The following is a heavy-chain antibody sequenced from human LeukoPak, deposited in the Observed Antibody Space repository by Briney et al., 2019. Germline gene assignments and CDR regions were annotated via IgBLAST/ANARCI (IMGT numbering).Heavy chain of an antibody. V-gene: IGHV4-39*07. Sequence: SETLSLTCAVSGGSISSSSYYWSWIRQPPGKGLEWIGEINHSGSTNYNPSLKSRVTISVDTSKNQFSLKLSSVTAADTAVYYCARAITMVRGVIGWFDPWGQGTLVTVSS. CDR2: INHSGST. CDR3: ARAITMVRGVIGWFDP. D-gene: IGHD3-10*01. J-gene: IGHJ5*02. CDR1: GGSISSSSYY.